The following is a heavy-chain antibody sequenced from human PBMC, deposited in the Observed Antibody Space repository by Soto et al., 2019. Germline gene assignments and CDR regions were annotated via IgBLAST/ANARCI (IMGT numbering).Heavy chain of an antibody. Sequence: ASVKVSCKASGYTFTSYGISWVRQAPGQGPEWMGWISAYNGNTNYAQKLQGRVTMTTDTSTSTAYMELRSLRSDDTAVYYCARGGIVVVVAATPSYYYYGMDVWGQGTTVTVSS. CDR3: ARGGIVVVVAATPSYYYYGMDV. CDR2: ISAYNGNT. V-gene: IGHV1-18*04. CDR1: GYTFTSYG. J-gene: IGHJ6*02. D-gene: IGHD2-15*01.